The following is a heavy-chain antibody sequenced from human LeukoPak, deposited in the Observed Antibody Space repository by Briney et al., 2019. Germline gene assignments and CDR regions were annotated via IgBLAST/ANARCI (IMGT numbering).Heavy chain of an antibody. J-gene: IGHJ4*02. CDR2: IYTSGST. D-gene: IGHD5-24*01. CDR1: GGSISSGSYY. V-gene: IGHV4-61*02. CDR3: ARAASKESAGYNYLFDY. Sequence: SETLSLTCTVSGGSISSGSYYWSWIRQPAGKGLEWIGRIYTSGSTNYNPSLKSRVTTSVDTPKNQFSLKLSSVTAADTAVYYCARAASKESAGYNYLFDYRGQGTLVTVSS.